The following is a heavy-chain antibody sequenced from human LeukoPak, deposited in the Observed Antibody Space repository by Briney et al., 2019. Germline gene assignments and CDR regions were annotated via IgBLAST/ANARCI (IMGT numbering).Heavy chain of an antibody. Sequence: PGGSLRLSCAASGFTFSSYSMNWVRQAPGKGLEWVSSISGSSYYIYYADSVKGRFTISRDNAKNSLYLQMNSLRAEDTAVYYCARARGPSNSPPGYWGQGTLVTVSS. CDR3: ARARGPSNSPPGY. V-gene: IGHV3-21*04. CDR2: ISGSSYYI. D-gene: IGHD4-11*01. CDR1: GFTFSSYS. J-gene: IGHJ4*02.